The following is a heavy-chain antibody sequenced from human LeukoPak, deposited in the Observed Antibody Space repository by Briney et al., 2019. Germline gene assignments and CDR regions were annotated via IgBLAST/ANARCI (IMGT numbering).Heavy chain of an antibody. J-gene: IGHJ4*02. CDR3: ARDDYGGNSELGY. Sequence: ASVKVSCKASGGTFSSYAISWVRQAPGQGLGWMGRIIPIFGTANYAQKFQGRVTITTDESTSTAYMELSSLRSEDTAVYYCARDDYGGNSELGYWGQGTLVTVSS. D-gene: IGHD4-23*01. CDR2: IIPIFGTA. CDR1: GGTFSSYA. V-gene: IGHV1-69*05.